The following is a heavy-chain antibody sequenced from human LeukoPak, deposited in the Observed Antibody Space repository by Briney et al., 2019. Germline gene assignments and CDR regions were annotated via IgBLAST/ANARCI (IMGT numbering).Heavy chain of an antibody. V-gene: IGHV3-30*04. CDR3: ARDSWDILTGYYSHYLDY. D-gene: IGHD3-9*01. CDR2: VSYDGTDK. J-gene: IGHJ4*02. CDR1: GFTFSSST. Sequence: AGGSLRLSCAATGFTFSSSTIHWVRLAPGKGLEWVAIVSYDGTDKHYADSVKGRFTISRDNSKNMIYLQMNSLRVEDTAVYYCARDSWDILTGYYSHYLDYWGQGTLVTVSS.